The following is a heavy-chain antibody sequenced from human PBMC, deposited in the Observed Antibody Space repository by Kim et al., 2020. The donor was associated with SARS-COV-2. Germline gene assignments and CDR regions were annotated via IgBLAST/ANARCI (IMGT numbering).Heavy chain of an antibody. J-gene: IGHJ4*02. Sequence: SVKVSCKASGGTFSSYAISWVRQAPGQGLEWMGRIIPILGIANYAQKFQGRVTITADKSTSTAYMELSSLRSEDTAVYYCARDGYDYVWGSYRYAGYWGQGTLVTVSS. CDR2: IIPILGIA. D-gene: IGHD3-16*02. CDR3: ARDGYDYVWGSYRYAGY. CDR1: GGTFSSYA. V-gene: IGHV1-69*04.